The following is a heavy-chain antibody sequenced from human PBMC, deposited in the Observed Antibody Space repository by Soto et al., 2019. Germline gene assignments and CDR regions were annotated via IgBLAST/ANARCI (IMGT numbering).Heavy chain of an antibody. Sequence: RASVKVSCKASGGTFSKYAFSWVRQAPGQGLEWLGGTIPMFGTPNYAQKFQGRVAISADESTATVYMELSSLRSEDTAVYFCARPLRDRNYYYGMAVWGQGTTVTVSS. CDR2: TIPMFGTP. CDR3: ARPLRDRNYYYGMAV. J-gene: IGHJ6*02. CDR1: GGTFSKYA. V-gene: IGHV1-69*13. D-gene: IGHD3-22*01.